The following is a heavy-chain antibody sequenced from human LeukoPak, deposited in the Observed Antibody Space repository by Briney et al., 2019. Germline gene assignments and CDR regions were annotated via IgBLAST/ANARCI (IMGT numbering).Heavy chain of an antibody. CDR1: GFTFSSYG. V-gene: IGHV3-33*06. J-gene: IGHJ3*02. CDR2: IWYDGSDK. CDR3: AKVISLGGSYAGDALDI. Sequence: GGSLRLSCAASGFTFSSYGMHWVRQAPGKGLEWVAVIWYDGSDKYYADSVKGRFTISRDNSKNTLYLQMNSLRAEDTAVYYCAKVISLGGSYAGDALDIWGQGTMVTVSS. D-gene: IGHD1-26*01.